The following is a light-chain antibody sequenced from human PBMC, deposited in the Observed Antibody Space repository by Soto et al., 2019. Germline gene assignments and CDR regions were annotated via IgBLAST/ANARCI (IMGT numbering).Light chain of an antibody. CDR3: SSYTTTRTVV. CDR2: NVS. CDR1: SSDIGGFNY. Sequence: QSALTQPASVSGSPGQSITISCTGTSSDIGGFNYVSWYQHHPGKAPKLMIHNVSSRPSGVSDRFSGSKSGYTASLTISGLQAEDEADYYCSSYTTTRTVVFVGGTKLTVL. J-gene: IGLJ2*01. V-gene: IGLV2-14*03.